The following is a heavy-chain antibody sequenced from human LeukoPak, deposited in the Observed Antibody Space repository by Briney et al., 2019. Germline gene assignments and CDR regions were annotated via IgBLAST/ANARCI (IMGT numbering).Heavy chain of an antibody. Sequence: GGSLRLSCEASGFAFSSAWMNWVRQAPGKGLEWVGRIKNKIGGGTIDYAAPVKGRFTISRDDSKNTLYVEMSSLKTEDTAVYYCTTDPPYYYDSSGYGTLFDYWGQGTLVTVSS. V-gene: IGHV3-15*07. CDR3: TTDPPYYYDSSGYGTLFDY. J-gene: IGHJ4*02. CDR1: GFAFSSAW. D-gene: IGHD3-22*01. CDR2: IKNKIGGGTI.